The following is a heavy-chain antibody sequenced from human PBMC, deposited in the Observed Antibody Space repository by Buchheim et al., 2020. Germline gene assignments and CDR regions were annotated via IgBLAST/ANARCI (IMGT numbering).Heavy chain of an antibody. V-gene: IGHV4-61*01. CDR1: GGSVTSGGSVTSGSHY. CDR2: LYYSGTT. D-gene: IGHD3-10*01. J-gene: IGHJ5*02. Sequence: QVQLQESGPRLMKPSETLSLTCTVSGGSVTSGGSVTSGSHYWSWIRQSPGKGLEWIGYLYYSGTTNYNPSLKSRATISVDTSKNQFSLKLRSVTAADTAVYYCAREVIMLTRFDPWGQGTL. CDR3: AREVIMLTRFDP.